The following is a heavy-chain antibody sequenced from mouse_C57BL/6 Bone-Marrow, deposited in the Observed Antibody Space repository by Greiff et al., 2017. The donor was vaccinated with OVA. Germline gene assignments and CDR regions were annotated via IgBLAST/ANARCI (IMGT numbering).Heavy chain of an antibody. J-gene: IGHJ3*01. D-gene: IGHD4-1*01. CDR3: ARETGTSFAY. Sequence: QVQLQQSGPGLVAPSQSLSITCTVSGFSLTSYAISWVRQPPGKGLEWLGVIWNGGGTNYNSALKSRLSISKDNSKSQVFLKMNSLQTDDTARYYCARETGTSFAYWGQGTLVTVSA. V-gene: IGHV2-9-1*01. CDR2: IWNGGGT. CDR1: GFSLTSYA.